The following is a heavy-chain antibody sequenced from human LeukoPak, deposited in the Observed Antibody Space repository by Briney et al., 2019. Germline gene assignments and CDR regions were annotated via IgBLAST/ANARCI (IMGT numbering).Heavy chain of an antibody. V-gene: IGHV3-30*02. J-gene: IGHJ3*02. CDR3: ARDPAYCGGDCYSGDAFDI. CDR2: IRRDGDVI. CDR1: GFTFSDFG. D-gene: IGHD2-21*02. Sequence: GSLRLSCEASGFTFSDFGMHWVRQAPGKGLEWVAFIRRDGDVIYYADSVKGRFTISRDNAKNSLYLQMNSLRAEDTAVYYCARDPAYCGGDCYSGDAFDIWGQGTMVTVSS.